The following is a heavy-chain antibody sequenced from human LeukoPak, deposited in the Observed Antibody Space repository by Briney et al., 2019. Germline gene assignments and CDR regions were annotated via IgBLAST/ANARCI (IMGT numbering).Heavy chain of an antibody. Sequence: PGGSLRLSCAASGFTFSDYTMSWVRQAPGKGLGWVSSISPSSTYIYYADSLKGRITISRDNAKNSLYLQMNSLRAADTAVYYCVRHRSASDYWGQGALVTVSS. V-gene: IGHV3-21*01. CDR1: GFTFSDYT. D-gene: IGHD3-10*01. CDR3: VRHRSASDY. CDR2: ISPSSTYI. J-gene: IGHJ4*02.